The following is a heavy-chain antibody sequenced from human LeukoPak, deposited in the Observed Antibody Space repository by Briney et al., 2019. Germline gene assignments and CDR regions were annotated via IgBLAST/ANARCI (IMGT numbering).Heavy chain of an antibody. D-gene: IGHD5-18*01. J-gene: IGHJ4*02. Sequence: PSETLSLTCTVSGFSISSGHYWGWVRQPPGAGLEWIGSVYLSGTTYYNPSLKSRVTTSVDMSKNQFSLRLRPVTAADTAVYYCARIFIRNGYSSYFDCWGQGTLVTVSS. CDR3: ARIFIRNGYSSYFDC. V-gene: IGHV4-38-2*02. CDR1: GFSISSGHY. CDR2: VYLSGTT.